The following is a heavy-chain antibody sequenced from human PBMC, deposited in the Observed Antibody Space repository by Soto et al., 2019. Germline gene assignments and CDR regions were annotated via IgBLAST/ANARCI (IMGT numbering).Heavy chain of an antibody. V-gene: IGHV4-39*01. D-gene: IGHD3-10*01. J-gene: IGHJ5*02. CDR1: GGSISSSGHY. CDR3: ARRSYGSGVDL. Sequence: QLQLQESGPGLVKPSEALSLTCTVSGGSISSSGHYWGWIRQTPGKGLEWIGNIFYSGGTHYNASFRSRVSISVDSSKNQLSLKVTSVTAADTVVYYCARRSYGSGVDLWGRGTLVTVSS. CDR2: IFYSGGT.